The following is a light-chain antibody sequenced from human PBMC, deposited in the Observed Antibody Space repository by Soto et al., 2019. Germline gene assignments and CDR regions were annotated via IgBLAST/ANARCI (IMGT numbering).Light chain of an antibody. J-gene: IGKJ3*01. CDR1: QGIYNY. Sequence: DTQMTQSPSSLSASVGDRVTITCRASQGIYNYLAWDQQKPGKVPKILIYAASSLVSGVPSRFSGSGSGTDFTLTSSSLQPEDVATYYCQKCNSAPFTFGPGTKVDIK. CDR3: QKCNSAPFT. V-gene: IGKV1-27*01. CDR2: AAS.